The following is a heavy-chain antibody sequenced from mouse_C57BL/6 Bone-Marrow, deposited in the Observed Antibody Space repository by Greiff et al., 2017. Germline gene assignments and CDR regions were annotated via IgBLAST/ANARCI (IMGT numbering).Heavy chain of an antibody. V-gene: IGHV1-82*01. D-gene: IGHD4-1*01. CDR2: IYPGDGDT. J-gene: IGHJ4*01. CDR3: ARVLANWDKSYAMDY. CDR1: GYAFSSSW. Sequence: QVQLQQSGPELVKPGASVKISCKASGYAFSSSWMNWVKQRPGKGLEWIGRIYPGDGDTNYNGKFKGKATLTADKSSSTAYMQLSSLTSEDSAVYFGARVLANWDKSYAMDYWGQGTSVTVSS.